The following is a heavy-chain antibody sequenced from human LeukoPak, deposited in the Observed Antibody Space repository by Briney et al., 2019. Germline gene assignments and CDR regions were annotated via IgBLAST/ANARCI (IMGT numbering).Heavy chain of an antibody. D-gene: IGHD3-16*01. CDR1: GGSISSYS. CDR2: IHISGST. Sequence: SETLSLTCNVSGGSISSYSWNWIRQPAGKGLEWIGRIHISGSTNYNPPLKSRVTMSVDTSKNQFSLKVTSVTAADTAVYYCARDRGNYPYYFDYWGQGTLVTVSS. J-gene: IGHJ4*02. CDR3: ARDRGNYPYYFDY. V-gene: IGHV4-4*07.